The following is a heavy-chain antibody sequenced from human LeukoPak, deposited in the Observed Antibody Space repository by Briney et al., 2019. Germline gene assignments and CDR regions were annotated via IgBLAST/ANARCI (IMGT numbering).Heavy chain of an antibody. CDR2: IYYSGST. D-gene: IGHD2-15*01. CDR1: GGSISSYY. Sequence: SETLSLTCTVSGGSISSYYWSWVRQPPGKGLEGIGYIYYSGSTNYNPSLKSRVTISVDTSKTQFSLKLSSVTAADTAVYYCAREYCSGGSCYPYYFDYWGQGTLVTVSS. CDR3: AREYCSGGSCYPYYFDY. J-gene: IGHJ4*02. V-gene: IGHV4-59*01.